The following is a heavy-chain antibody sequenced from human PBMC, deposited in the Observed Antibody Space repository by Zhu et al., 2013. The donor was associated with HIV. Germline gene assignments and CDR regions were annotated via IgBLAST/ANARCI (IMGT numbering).Heavy chain of an antibody. J-gene: IGHJ4*02. V-gene: IGHV1-2*02. D-gene: IGHD3-22*01. CDR1: RNIFIGYY. Sequence: QVQLVQSGAEVKKPGASVKVSCKVSRNIFIGYYIHWVRQAPGQGLEWMGWINPNTGGTDYAQKFQGRVTMTRDTSISTAYIDLRSLRSDDTAVYYCARGDYYDSSGYYNYWGQGTLVTVSS. CDR3: ARGDYYDSSGYYNY. CDR2: INPNTGGT.